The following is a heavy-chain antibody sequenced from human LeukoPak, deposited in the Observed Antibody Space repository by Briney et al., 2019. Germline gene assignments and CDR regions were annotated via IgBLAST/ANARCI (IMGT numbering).Heavy chain of an antibody. J-gene: IGHJ3*02. Sequence: SETLSLTYTVSGDSFSSVKDYWAWVRQPPGKGLEWIASGDYSGATNYNPSLKSRVTISVDTSKNQFSLKLSSVTAADTAVYYCARGGGSSGYWTFDIWGQGTMVTVSS. CDR3: ARGGGSSGYWTFDI. V-gene: IGHV4-39*07. CDR1: GDSFSSVKDY. D-gene: IGHD3-22*01. CDR2: GDYSGAT.